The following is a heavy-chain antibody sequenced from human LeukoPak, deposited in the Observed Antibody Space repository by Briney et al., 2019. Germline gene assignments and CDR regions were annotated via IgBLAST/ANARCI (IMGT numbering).Heavy chain of an antibody. D-gene: IGHD2-15*01. CDR1: GFTFSSYD. CDR2: IGTAGDT. CDR3: ARASGCSGGSGNLHLGYYYGLDV. Sequence: GGSLRLSCAASGFTFSSYDMHWVRQATGEGLEWVSGIGTAGDTYYPDSVKGRFTISRENAKSSLHLQMNSLRAGDTAVYYCARASGCSGGSGNLHLGYYYGLDVWGQGTTVTVSS. J-gene: IGHJ6*02. V-gene: IGHV3-13*01.